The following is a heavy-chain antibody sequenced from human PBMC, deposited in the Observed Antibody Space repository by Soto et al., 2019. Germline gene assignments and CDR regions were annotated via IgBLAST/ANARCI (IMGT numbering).Heavy chain of an antibody. Sequence: QMHLVESGGGVVQPGRSLTLSCVASGFTFTSYGIHWVRQAPGKGLEWVAVIWYDGSNKYYGDSVKGRFSMSRDNSKNTVYLQMNSLRAEDTAVYYCARDRRFLEWLDYWGQGTVVSVSS. V-gene: IGHV3-33*01. CDR2: IWYDGSNK. CDR3: ARDRRFLEWLDY. CDR1: GFTFTSYG. D-gene: IGHD3-3*01. J-gene: IGHJ4*02.